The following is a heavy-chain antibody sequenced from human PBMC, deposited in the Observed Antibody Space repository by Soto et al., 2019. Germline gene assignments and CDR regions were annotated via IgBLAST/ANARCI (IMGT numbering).Heavy chain of an antibody. D-gene: IGHD3-22*01. CDR1: GFTVSSNY. J-gene: IGHJ4*02. V-gene: IGHV3-66*04. CDR3: ARRGAYYDSSGYYFHKDY. Sequence: EVQLVESGGGLVQPGGSLRLSCAASGFTVSSNYMSWVRQAPGKGLEWVSVIYSGGSTYYADSVKGRFTISRDNSKNTLYLQMNSLRAEDTAVYYCARRGAYYDSSGYYFHKDYWGQGTLVTVSS. CDR2: IYSGGST.